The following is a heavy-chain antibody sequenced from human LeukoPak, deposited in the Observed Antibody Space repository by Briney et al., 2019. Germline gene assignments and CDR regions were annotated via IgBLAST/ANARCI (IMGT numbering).Heavy chain of an antibody. CDR3: ARSLSFSFRFDP. Sequence: SETLSLTCTVSGGSISSYYWSWIRQPPGKGLEWIGYIYYSGSTNYNPSLKSRVTISVDTSKNQFSLKLSSVTAADTAVYYCARSLSFSFRFDPWGQGTLVTVSS. J-gene: IGHJ5*02. V-gene: IGHV4-59*01. CDR2: IYYSGST. D-gene: IGHD2/OR15-2a*01. CDR1: GGSISSYY.